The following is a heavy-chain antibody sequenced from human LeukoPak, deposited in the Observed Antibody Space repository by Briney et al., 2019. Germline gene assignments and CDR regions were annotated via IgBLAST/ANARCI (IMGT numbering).Heavy chain of an antibody. CDR2: ISSSSSYI. CDR3: ARDLVTMVGGVIITRFDY. CDR1: GFTFSSYS. V-gene: IGHV3-21*01. D-gene: IGHD3-10*01. J-gene: IGHJ4*02. Sequence: GGSLRLSCAASGFTFSSYSMNWVRQAPGKGLEWVSSISSSSSYIYYADSVKGRFTISRDNAKNSLYLQMNSLRAEDTAVYYCARDLVTMVGGVIITRFDYWGQGTLVTVSS.